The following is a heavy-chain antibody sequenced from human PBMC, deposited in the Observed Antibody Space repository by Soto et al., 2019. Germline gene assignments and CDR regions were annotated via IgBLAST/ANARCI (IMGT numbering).Heavy chain of an antibody. CDR2: ISAYNGNT. Sequence: QVQLVQSGAEVKKPGASVKVSCKASGYTFTSYGISWMRQAPGQGLEWMGWISAYNGNTNYAQKLQGRVTMTTDTSSSTVYMEPRSLRSDDTAVYYCARASGRSYWFDPWGQGTLVTVSS. CDR1: GYTFTSYG. J-gene: IGHJ5*02. CDR3: ARASGRSYWFDP. D-gene: IGHD1-26*01. V-gene: IGHV1-18*01.